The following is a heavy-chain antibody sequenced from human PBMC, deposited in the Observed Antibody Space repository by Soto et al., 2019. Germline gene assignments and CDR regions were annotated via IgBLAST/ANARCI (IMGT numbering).Heavy chain of an antibody. Sequence: PGGSLRLSCTDSGFTFSRNWMSWVRQAPGKGLEWVANIKQDGIEKYYVDSAKGRFTISRDNAKKSLFLQMNSLRAEDTAVYYCAREKAAAHFDYWGRGILVTVSS. CDR2: IKQDGIEK. V-gene: IGHV3-7*03. CDR3: AREKAAAHFDY. CDR1: GFTFSRNW. J-gene: IGHJ4*02. D-gene: IGHD6-13*01.